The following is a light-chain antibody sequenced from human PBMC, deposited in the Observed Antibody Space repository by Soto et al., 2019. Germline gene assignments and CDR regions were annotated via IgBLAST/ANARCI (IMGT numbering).Light chain of an antibody. J-gene: IGLJ2*01. CDR3: SSYTRSSTLV. V-gene: IGLV2-14*01. Sequence: QSALTQPASVSVSPGQSITISCTGTSSDVCGYNYVSWYQQHPGKAPKLMIYDVSNRPSGVSNRFSGSKSGNTASLTISGLQAEDEADYYCSSYTRSSTLVFGGGTKLTVL. CDR1: SSDVCGYNY. CDR2: DVS.